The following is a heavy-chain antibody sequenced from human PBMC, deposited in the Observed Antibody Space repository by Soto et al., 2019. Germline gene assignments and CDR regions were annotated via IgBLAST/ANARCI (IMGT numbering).Heavy chain of an antibody. CDR1: RFSFTNAW. D-gene: IGHD1-26*01. J-gene: IGHJ6*02. CDR3: STDIGIYGLDI. V-gene: IGHV3-15*01. CDR2: IKSKTDGGTA. Sequence: EVQLVESGGGFVQPGGSLRLSCVASRFSFTNAWMSWVRQAPGKGPEWVGRIKSKTDGGTADYAAPVKGRFTISRDDSPNTLYLHMDSLKPEDPALYHCSTDIGIYGLDIWGQGTTVTVSS.